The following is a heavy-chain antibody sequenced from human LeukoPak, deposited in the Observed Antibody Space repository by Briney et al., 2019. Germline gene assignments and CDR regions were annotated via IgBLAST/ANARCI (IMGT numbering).Heavy chain of an antibody. CDR3: AGGSGWISDS. Sequence: GGSLRLSCSTSGFTFSTYWVNWVRQAPGKGLEWVANVKQDGSEKYYVDSVKGRFIISRDNAKNSLYLQMNSLRVEDTAVYYCAGGSGWISDSWGQGTLVTVSS. CDR2: VKQDGSEK. D-gene: IGHD6-19*01. J-gene: IGHJ4*02. CDR1: GFTFSTYW. V-gene: IGHV3-7*01.